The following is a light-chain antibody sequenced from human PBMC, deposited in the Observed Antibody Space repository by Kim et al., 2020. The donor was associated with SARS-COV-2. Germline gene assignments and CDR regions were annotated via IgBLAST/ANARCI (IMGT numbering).Light chain of an antibody. J-gene: IGKJ1*01. Sequence: GDRVTITCRASQGINNWLAWYQQKPGKAPKVLIYDASTLQSGVPSRFSGSKSGTEFTLTISSLQPDDSAVYYCQQYSTYSWTFGRGTKVDIK. CDR1: QGINNW. V-gene: IGKV1-5*01. CDR2: DAS. CDR3: QQYSTYSWT.